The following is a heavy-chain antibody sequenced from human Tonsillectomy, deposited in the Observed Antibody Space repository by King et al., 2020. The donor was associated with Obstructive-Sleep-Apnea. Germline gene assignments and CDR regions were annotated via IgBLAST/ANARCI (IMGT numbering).Heavy chain of an antibody. V-gene: IGHV1-2*02. CDR2: INPNSGGT. CDR1: GYIFTGDY. Sequence: VQLVESGAEVKKPGASVRVSCKASGYIFTGDYMHWVRQAPGQGLEWMGWINPNSGGTNYAQKFQGRVTMTRDTSINTAYMKRSRLRSDDTAMYYCARDWVRGYDPVDYWGQGTLVTVSS. D-gene: IGHD3-10*01. CDR3: ARDWVRGYDPVDY. J-gene: IGHJ4*02.